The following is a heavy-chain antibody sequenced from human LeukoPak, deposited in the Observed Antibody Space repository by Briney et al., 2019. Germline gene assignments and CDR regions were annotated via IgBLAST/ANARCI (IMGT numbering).Heavy chain of an antibody. D-gene: IGHD6-19*01. Sequence: GGSLRLSCAASGLILSNAWMNWVRQTPGKGLEWVALIKSKSNGETTHYAAPVKGRFTISRDDSKNTLLLQMNSLQTEDTATYYCVTERAGAFEDWGQGTLVTVSS. CDR1: GLILSNAW. CDR3: VTERAGAFED. V-gene: IGHV3-15*01. J-gene: IGHJ4*02. CDR2: IKSKSNGETT.